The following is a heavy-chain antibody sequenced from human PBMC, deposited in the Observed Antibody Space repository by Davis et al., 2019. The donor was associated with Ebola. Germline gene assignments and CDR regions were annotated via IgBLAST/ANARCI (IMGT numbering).Heavy chain of an antibody. CDR3: ASHTHFGAIDNS. D-gene: IGHD3-3*01. CDR2: MYYGGSI. J-gene: IGHJ1*01. Sequence: MPSETLSLTCNVSGASISTHYWSWLRQPPGKGLEWIGFMYYGGSINYNPSLKSRVTISGDMSKNQFSLKVNSVTAADTALYYCASHTHFGAIDNSWGQGTLVSVSS. V-gene: IGHV4-59*11. CDR1: GASISTHY.